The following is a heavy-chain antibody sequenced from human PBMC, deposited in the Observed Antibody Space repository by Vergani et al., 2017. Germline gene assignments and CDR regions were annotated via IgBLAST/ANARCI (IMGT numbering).Heavy chain of an antibody. V-gene: IGHV4-61*01. CDR1: GGSVSSGSYY. J-gene: IGHJ5*02. Sequence: QVQLQESGPGLVKPSETLSLTCTVSGGSVSSGSYYWSWIRQPPGKGLEWIGYIYYSGSTNYNPSLKSRVTIAVDTSKNQFSLKLSSVTAADTAVYYCARDQSWIQPTGGWFDPWGQGNLVTVSS. D-gene: IGHD5-18*01. CDR2: IYYSGST. CDR3: ARDQSWIQPTGGWFDP.